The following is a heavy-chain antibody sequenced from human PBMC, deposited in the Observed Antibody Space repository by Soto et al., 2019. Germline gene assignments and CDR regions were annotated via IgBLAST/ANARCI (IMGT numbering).Heavy chain of an antibody. CDR3: AKDQASGQGSFDS. J-gene: IGHJ4*02. V-gene: IGHV3-23*01. CDR2: ISGSGGST. Sequence: GGSLRLSCEASGFTFSSYGMSWVRQAPGKGLEWVSGISGSGGSTYYADSVKGRFTISRDNSKNTLFLQMNSLGADDTAVYYCAKDQASGQGSFDSWGQGTLVTVSS. CDR1: GFTFSSYG.